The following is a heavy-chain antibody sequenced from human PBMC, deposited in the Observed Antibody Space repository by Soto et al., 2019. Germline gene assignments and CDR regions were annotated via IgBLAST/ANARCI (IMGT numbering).Heavy chain of an antibody. D-gene: IGHD3-3*01. CDR1: GYTFTSYG. J-gene: IGHJ6*02. CDR2: ISAYNGNT. V-gene: IGHV1-18*04. Sequence: GASVKVSCKASGYTFTSYGISWVRQAPGQGLEWMGWISAYNGNTNYAQKLQGRVTMTTDTSTSTAYMELRSLRSDDTAVYYCARVIRSGSLSYYYYGMDVWGQGTTVTVSS. CDR3: ARVIRSGSLSYYYYGMDV.